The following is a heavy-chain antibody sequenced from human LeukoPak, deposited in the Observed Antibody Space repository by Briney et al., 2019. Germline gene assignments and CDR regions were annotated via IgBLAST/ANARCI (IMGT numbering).Heavy chain of an antibody. CDR3: ARDSDFANGAFDI. CDR1: GGSISSSSYY. CDR2: IYYSGST. D-gene: IGHD3-3*01. J-gene: IGHJ3*02. Sequence: SETLSLTCTVSGGSISSSSYYWGWIRQPPGKGLEWIGSIYYSGSTYYNPSLKSRVTISVDTSKNQFSLKLSSVTAADTAVYYCARDSDFANGAFDIWGQGTMVTVSS. V-gene: IGHV4-39*07.